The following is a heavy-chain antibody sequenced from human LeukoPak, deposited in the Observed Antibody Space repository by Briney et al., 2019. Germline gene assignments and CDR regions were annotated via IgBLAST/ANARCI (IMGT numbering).Heavy chain of an antibody. D-gene: IGHD5-18*01. Sequence: PGRSLRLSCAASGFTFSSYGMHWVRQAPGKGLEWVAVISYDGSNKYYADSVKGRFTISRDNSKNTLYLQMNSLRAEDTAVYYCAKDKAMDLSFDYWGQGTLVTVSS. CDR1: GFTFSSYG. CDR2: ISYDGSNK. CDR3: AKDKAMDLSFDY. V-gene: IGHV3-30*18. J-gene: IGHJ4*02.